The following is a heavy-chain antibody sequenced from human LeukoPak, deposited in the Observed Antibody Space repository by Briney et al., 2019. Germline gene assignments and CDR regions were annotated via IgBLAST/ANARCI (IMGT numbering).Heavy chain of an antibody. CDR3: ARGPYYDILTGYYREYYYYMDV. D-gene: IGHD3-9*01. CDR2: INWNGGST. J-gene: IGHJ6*03. V-gene: IGHV3-20*01. Sequence: GSLRLSCAASGFTFINAWMAWVRQAPGKGLEWVSGINWNGGSTGYADSVKGRLTISGDNAKNSLYLQMNSLRAEDTALYHCARGPYYDILTGYYREYYYYMDVWGKGTTVTISS. CDR1: GFTFINAW.